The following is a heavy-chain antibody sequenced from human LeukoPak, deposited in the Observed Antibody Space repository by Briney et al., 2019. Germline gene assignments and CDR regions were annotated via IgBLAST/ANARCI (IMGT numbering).Heavy chain of an antibody. V-gene: IGHV1-69*05. Sequence: ASVKVSCKASGGSFSSYGVSWVRQAPGQGLEWMGALIPTIATATYAQKFQGRVTLTTDESTSTAYMELSSLTSEDTAVYYCARDESYHYGSGIKALYNWFDPWGQGTLVTVSS. D-gene: IGHD3-10*01. CDR1: GGSFSSYG. CDR2: LIPTIATA. CDR3: ARDESYHYGSGIKALYNWFDP. J-gene: IGHJ5*02.